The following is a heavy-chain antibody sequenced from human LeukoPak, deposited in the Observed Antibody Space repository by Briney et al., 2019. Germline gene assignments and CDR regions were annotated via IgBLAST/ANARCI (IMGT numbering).Heavy chain of an antibody. CDR3: ARYSNYYDWFDP. CDR2: ISSSGSTI. V-gene: IGHV3-11*04. D-gene: IGHD4-11*01. Sequence: GGSLRLSCAASGFTFSDYYMSWIRQAPGKGLEWVSYISSSGSTIYYADFVKGRFTISRDNAKNSLYLQMNSLRAEDTAVYYCARYSNYYDWFDPWGQGTLVTVSS. J-gene: IGHJ5*02. CDR1: GFTFSDYY.